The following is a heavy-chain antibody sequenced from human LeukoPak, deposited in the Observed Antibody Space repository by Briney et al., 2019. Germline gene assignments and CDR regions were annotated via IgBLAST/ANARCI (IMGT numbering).Heavy chain of an antibody. CDR2: IYYSGST. CDR3: ARAVVGYFDGLSLGSHFDY. V-gene: IGHV4-59*08. Sequence: SETLSLTCTVSGGSISSYYWNWIRQPPRKGLEWIGSIYYSGSTKYNPSLESRVTISVDTSKNQFSLKVTSVTAADTAVYSCARAVVGYFDGLSLGSHFDYWGQGTLVTVSS. CDR1: GGSISSYY. J-gene: IGHJ4*02. D-gene: IGHD3-9*01.